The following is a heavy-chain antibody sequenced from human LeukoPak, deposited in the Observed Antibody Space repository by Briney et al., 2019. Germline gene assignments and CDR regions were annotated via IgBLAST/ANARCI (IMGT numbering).Heavy chain of an antibody. CDR2: ISGSGGTT. J-gene: IGHJ3*02. D-gene: IGHD4-17*01. CDR1: GFTFSNYA. Sequence: PGGSLRLSCAASGFTFSNYAMSWVRQAPGKGLEWVSAISGSGGTTYYADSMKGRFTISRDNSKNTLYLQMNSLRAEDTAVYYCAKDNGDYSRVAFDIWGQGTMVTVSS. V-gene: IGHV3-23*01. CDR3: AKDNGDYSRVAFDI.